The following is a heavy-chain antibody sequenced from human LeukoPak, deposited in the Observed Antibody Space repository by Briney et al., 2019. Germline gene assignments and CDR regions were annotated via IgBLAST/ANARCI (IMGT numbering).Heavy chain of an antibody. V-gene: IGHV4-34*01. CDR2: INHSGST. CDR1: GGSFSGYY. CDR3: ARGLKPGAAAGTKMAY. Sequence: PSETLSLTCAVYGGSFSGYYWSWIRQPPGKGLEWIGEINHSGSTNYNPSLKSRVTISVDTSKNQFSLKLSSVTAADTAVYYCARGLKPGAAAGTKMAYWGQGTLVTVSS. J-gene: IGHJ4*02. D-gene: IGHD6-13*01.